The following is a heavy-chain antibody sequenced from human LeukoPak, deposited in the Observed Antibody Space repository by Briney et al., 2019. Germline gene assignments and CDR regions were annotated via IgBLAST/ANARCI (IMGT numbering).Heavy chain of an antibody. Sequence: PSETLSLTCTVSGGSISSYYWSWIRQPPGKGLEWIGYIYYSGSTNYNPSLKSRVTISVDTSKNQFSLKLSSVTAADTAVYYCASRAPQYSSSWPEYFQHWGQGTLVTVSS. CDR2: IYYSGST. D-gene: IGHD6-13*01. J-gene: IGHJ1*01. CDR3: ASRAPQYSSSWPEYFQH. CDR1: GGSISSYY. V-gene: IGHV4-59*08.